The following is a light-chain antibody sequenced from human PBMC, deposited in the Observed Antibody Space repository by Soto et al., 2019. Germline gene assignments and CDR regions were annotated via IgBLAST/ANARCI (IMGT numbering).Light chain of an antibody. CDR3: QQYDNSPLT. CDR2: GAS. Sequence: DIVLTQSPGTLPLSPGERAALSCRASQSVSSSYLAWYQQKPGQALRLLIYGASNRATGIPDRFSGSGSGTDFTLTISRLEPEDFAVYYCQQYDNSPLTFGGGTKVEIK. J-gene: IGKJ4*01. V-gene: IGKV3-20*01. CDR1: QSVSSSY.